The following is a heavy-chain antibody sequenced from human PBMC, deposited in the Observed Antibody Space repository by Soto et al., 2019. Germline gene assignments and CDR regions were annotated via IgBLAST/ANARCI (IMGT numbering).Heavy chain of an antibody. V-gene: IGHV3-30-3*01. CDR1: GFTFSSYA. CDR3: ARENYYDSSGYYLDNGMDV. CDR2: ISYDGSNK. D-gene: IGHD3-22*01. Sequence: PGGSLRLSCAASGFTFSSYAMHWVRQAPGKGLEWVAVISYDGSNKYYADSVKGRFTISRDNSKNTLYLQMNSLRAEDTAVYYCARENYYDSSGYYLDNGMDVWGQGTTVTVSS. J-gene: IGHJ6*02.